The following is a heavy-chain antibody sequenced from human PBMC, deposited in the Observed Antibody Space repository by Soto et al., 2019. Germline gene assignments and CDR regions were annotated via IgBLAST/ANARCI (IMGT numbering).Heavy chain of an antibody. V-gene: IGHV3-74*01. Sequence: GGSLRLSCAASGFTFSNNWMHWVRHAPGKGPVWVSRINSDGSSTYYADSVKGRFTISRDNSKNMMYLQMNSLRAEDTAVYYCAKNRGLQYYFDYWGQGTLVTVSS. CDR1: GFTFSNNW. J-gene: IGHJ4*02. CDR3: AKNRGLQYYFDY. CDR2: INSDGSST.